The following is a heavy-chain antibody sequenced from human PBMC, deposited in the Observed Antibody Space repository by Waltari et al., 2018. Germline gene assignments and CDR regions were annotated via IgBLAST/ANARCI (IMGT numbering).Heavy chain of an antibody. CDR1: GGTFSSYA. V-gene: IGHV1-69*01. CDR2: IIPNFGTA. D-gene: IGHD3-22*01. J-gene: IGHJ3*02. Sequence: QAQLVQSGAAVTNPGSSVKVSCKASGGTFSSYAISWVRQAPGQGLEWMGGIIPNFGTANYAQKFQGRVTITADESTSTAYMELSSLRSEDTAVYYCARDMIVGPYDAFDIWGQGTMVTVSS. CDR3: ARDMIVGPYDAFDI.